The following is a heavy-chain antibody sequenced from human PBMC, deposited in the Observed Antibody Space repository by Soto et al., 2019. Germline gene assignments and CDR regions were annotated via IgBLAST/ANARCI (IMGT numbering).Heavy chain of an antibody. CDR3: ARDLAAGDY. J-gene: IGHJ4*02. CDR2: FNPTSGST. D-gene: IGHD6-13*01. CDR1: GYTFINYY. V-gene: IGHV1-46*01. Sequence: QVQLVQSGAEVKKPGASVKLSCKASGYTFINYYIHWVRQAPGQGLEWMGIFNPTSGSTNYAQKFQGRVTLTMDTSTRTVYMELRSLRFDDTAVYYFARDLAAGDYWGQGTLVTVSS.